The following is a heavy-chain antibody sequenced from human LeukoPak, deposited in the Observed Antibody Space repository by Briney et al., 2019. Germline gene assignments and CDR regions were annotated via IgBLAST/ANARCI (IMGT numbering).Heavy chain of an antibody. V-gene: IGHV3-23*01. J-gene: IGHJ4*02. CDR2: ISGSGGRT. D-gene: IGHD6-19*01. CDR1: GFTFSSYA. CDR3: AKVPGVAVAGTGDY. Sequence: PGGSLRLSCAASGFTFSSYAMNWVRQAPGKGLEWVSAISGSGGRTYYADSVKGRFTISRDNSKNTLYLQMNSRRAEDTAMYYCAKVPGVAVAGTGDYWGQGTLVSVSS.